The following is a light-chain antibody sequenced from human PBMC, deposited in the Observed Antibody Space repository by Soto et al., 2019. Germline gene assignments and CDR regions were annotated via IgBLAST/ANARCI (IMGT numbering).Light chain of an antibody. J-gene: IGLJ1*01. CDR2: EVT. CDR3: SSYAGRNFYV. CDR1: SSDVGGYNY. V-gene: IGLV2-8*01. Sequence: QSALTQPPSASGSPGQSVTISCTGTSSDVGGYNYVSWYQQHPGKAPKLMIYEVTKGPSGVPDRFSGSKSGNTASLTVSGLQAEDEADYYCSSYAGRNFYVFGTGTKLTVL.